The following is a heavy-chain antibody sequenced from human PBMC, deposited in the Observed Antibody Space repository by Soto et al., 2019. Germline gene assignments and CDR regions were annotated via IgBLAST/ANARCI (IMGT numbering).Heavy chain of an antibody. CDR3: VVYDFWSGYYSWLDP. D-gene: IGHD3-3*01. V-gene: IGHV4-39*01. J-gene: IGHJ5*02. CDR1: GCSISSSSYY. Sequence: PSETLSLTCSVSGCSISSSSYYWGWIRQPPGKGLEWIGSIYYSGSTYYNPSLKSRVTISVDTSKNQFSLKLSSVTAADTAVYYCVVYDFWSGYYSWLDPWGQGTLVTVSS. CDR2: IYYSGST.